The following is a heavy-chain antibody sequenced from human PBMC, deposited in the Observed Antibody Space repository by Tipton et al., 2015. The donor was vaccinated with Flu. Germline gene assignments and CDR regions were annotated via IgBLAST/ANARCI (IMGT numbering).Heavy chain of an antibody. CDR3: AREGGSSGYAGFFDT. Sequence: SLRLSCAVSGSPPSYHILHWVRQAPGKGLEWVAGISLDGRGTYYAYSVKDRFTISRDNSKNTFYLQLNSLTSEDTAVYYCAREGGSSGYAGFFDTWGQGTLVTVSS. CDR2: ISLDGRGT. J-gene: IGHJ4*02. D-gene: IGHD1-26*01. V-gene: IGHV3-30*01. CDR1: GSPPSYHI.